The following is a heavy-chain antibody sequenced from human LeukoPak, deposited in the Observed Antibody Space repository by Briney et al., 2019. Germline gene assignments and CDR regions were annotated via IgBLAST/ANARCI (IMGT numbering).Heavy chain of an antibody. V-gene: IGHV4-59*01. CDR2: IDYCGST. CDR3: ARGDWYFDL. CDR1: AGSISSYY. Sequence: PSETLTLTCTVSAGSISSYYWGWIRQPPEKGLEWIGYIDYCGSTNYNPSLKSRVTVSVETSKNQFSLKLSSVTAADTAVYYCARGDWYFDLWGRGTLVTVSS. J-gene: IGHJ2*01.